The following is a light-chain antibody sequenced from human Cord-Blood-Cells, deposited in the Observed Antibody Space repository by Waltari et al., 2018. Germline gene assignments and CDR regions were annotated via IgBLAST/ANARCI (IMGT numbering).Light chain of an antibody. CDR1: QSVLYSSNNKNY. J-gene: IGKJ2*01. CDR3: QQYYSTPYT. Sequence: DIVMTQSPDSLAVSLGERAPINCKSSQSVLYSSNNKNYLAWYQQKPGQPPKLLIYWASTRESGVPDRFSGSGSGTDFTLTISSLQAEDVAVYYCQQYYSTPYTFGQGTKLEFK. CDR2: WAS. V-gene: IGKV4-1*01.